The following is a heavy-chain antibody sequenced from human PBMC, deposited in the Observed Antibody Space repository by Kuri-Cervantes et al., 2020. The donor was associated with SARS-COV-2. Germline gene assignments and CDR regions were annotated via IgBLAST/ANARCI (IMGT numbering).Heavy chain of an antibody. CDR2: ISLDGSDK. J-gene: IGHJ3*02. V-gene: IGHV3-30*18. D-gene: IGHD2-21*01. CDR1: GYTFSSYG. Sequence: GESLKIPCAAAGYTFSSYGMNWVRQAPGKGLEWVAVISLDGSDKYYGDSVKGRFTVSRDNSKNTLYLQMNSLRPEDTAVYYCAKQRGRGGVDSGAFDIWGQGTMVTVSS. CDR3: AKQRGRGGVDSGAFDI.